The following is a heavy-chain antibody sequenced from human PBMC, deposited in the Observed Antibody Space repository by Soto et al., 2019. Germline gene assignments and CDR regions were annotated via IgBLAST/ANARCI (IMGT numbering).Heavy chain of an antibody. Sequence: GGSLRLSCAASGFTFDDYAMHWVRQAPGKGLEWVSGISWNSGSIGYADSVKGRFTISRDNAKNSLYLQMNSLRAEDTALYYCAKDSSGWGYYFDYWGQGTLVTVS. CDR3: AKDSSGWGYYFDY. CDR1: GFTFDDYA. D-gene: IGHD6-19*01. J-gene: IGHJ4*02. V-gene: IGHV3-9*01. CDR2: ISWNSGSI.